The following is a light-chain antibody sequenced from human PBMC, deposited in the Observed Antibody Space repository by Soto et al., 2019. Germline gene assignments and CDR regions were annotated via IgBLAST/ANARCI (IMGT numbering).Light chain of an antibody. V-gene: IGKV3-20*01. CDR1: QGVSSSY. CDR3: QQYGSLIT. CDR2: GAS. Sequence: EIVLTQSPGTLSLSPGERATLSCRASQGVSSSYLAWYQHKPGQAPRLLIYGASSRATGIPDRFSGSGSETDFTLTISRLEPEDFAVYYCQQYGSLITFGQGTRLEIK. J-gene: IGKJ5*01.